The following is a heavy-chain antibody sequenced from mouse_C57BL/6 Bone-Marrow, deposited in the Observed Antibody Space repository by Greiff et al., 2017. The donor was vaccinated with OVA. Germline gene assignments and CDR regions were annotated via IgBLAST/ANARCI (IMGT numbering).Heavy chain of an antibody. J-gene: IGHJ2*01. Sequence: EVKLMESGGGLVKPGGSLKLSCAASGFTFSDYGMHWVRQAPEKGLEWVAYISSGSSTIYYADTGKGRFTISRDNAKNTLFLQMTSLRSEYTAMYYCARGGLRYYFDYWGQGTTLTVSS. CDR1: GFTFSDYG. D-gene: IGHD2-2*01. CDR2: ISSGSSTI. CDR3: ARGGLRYYFDY. V-gene: IGHV5-17*01.